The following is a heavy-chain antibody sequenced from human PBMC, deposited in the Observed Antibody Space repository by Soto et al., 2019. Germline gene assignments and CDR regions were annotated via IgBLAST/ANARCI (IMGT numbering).Heavy chain of an antibody. V-gene: IGHV1-69*08. J-gene: IGHJ4*02. D-gene: IGHD2-2*02. CDR1: GGTFSSYT. CDR3: AREGGYCRSTSCYTHFDF. CDR2: IIPIRGIA. Sequence: QVQLVQSGAEVKKPGASVKVSCKASGGTFSSYTISWVRQAPGQGLEWMGRIIPIRGIANYAQKFQGRVTITADKPTSTAYMELSSLSSADPAVYYCAREGGYCRSTSCYTHFDFWGQGTLVTVSS.